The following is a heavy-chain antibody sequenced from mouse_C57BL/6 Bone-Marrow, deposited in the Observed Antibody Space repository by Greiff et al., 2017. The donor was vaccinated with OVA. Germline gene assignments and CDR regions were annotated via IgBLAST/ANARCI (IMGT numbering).Heavy chain of an antibody. CDR3: ASPRWFAY. Sequence: EVKLVESGGGLVQPGGSLKLSCAASGFTFSDYGMHWVRQAPEKGLEWVAYISSGSSTIYYADTVKGRFTISRDNATNTLFLQMTSLRSEDTAMYYCASPRWFAYWGQGTLVTVSA. J-gene: IGHJ3*01. CDR2: ISSGSSTI. V-gene: IGHV5-17*01. CDR1: GFTFSDYG.